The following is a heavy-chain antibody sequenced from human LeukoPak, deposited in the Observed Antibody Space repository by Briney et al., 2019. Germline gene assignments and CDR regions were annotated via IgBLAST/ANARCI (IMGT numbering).Heavy chain of an antibody. CDR1: GFTFDDYT. Sequence: GGSLRLSCAASGFTFDDYTMHWVRHAPGKGLEWVSLISWDGGSTYYADSVKGRFTISRDNSKNSLYLQMNSLRTEDTALYYCAKAFARNWGSHYYYMDVWGKGTTVTVSS. J-gene: IGHJ6*03. CDR3: AKAFARNWGSHYYYMDV. V-gene: IGHV3-43*01. D-gene: IGHD7-27*01. CDR2: ISWDGGST.